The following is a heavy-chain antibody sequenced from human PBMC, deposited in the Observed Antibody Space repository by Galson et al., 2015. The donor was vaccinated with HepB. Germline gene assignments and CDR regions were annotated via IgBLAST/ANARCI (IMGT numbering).Heavy chain of an antibody. D-gene: IGHD3-16*02. Sequence: SVKVSCKASGYTFTSYAMHWVRQAPGQRLEWMGWINAGNGNTKYSQKFQGRVTITRDTSASTAYMELSSLRSEDTAVYYCARVGVRITFGGVIPFDYWGRGTLVTVSS. CDR3: ARVGVRITFGGVIPFDY. CDR2: INAGNGNT. J-gene: IGHJ4*02. CDR1: GYTFTSYA. V-gene: IGHV1-3*01.